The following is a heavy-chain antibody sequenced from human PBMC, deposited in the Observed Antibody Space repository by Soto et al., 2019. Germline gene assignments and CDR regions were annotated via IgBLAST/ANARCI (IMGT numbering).Heavy chain of an antibody. D-gene: IGHD6-19*01. J-gene: IGHJ6*02. CDR1: GYTFTSYY. Sequence: EASVKVSCKASGYTFTSYYMHWVRQAPGHGLEWMGIINPSGGSTSYAQKFQGRVTMTRDTSTSTVYMELSSLRSEDTAVYYCARDARWAVAGTLDYYYGMDVWGQGTTVTVSS. CDR3: ARDARWAVAGTLDYYYGMDV. CDR2: INPSGGST. V-gene: IGHV1-46*01.